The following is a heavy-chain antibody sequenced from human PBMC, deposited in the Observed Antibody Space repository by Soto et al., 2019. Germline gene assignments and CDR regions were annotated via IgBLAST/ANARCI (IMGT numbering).Heavy chain of an antibody. CDR1: GFTFRSYA. Sequence: EVQLVESGGGLVQPGGSLRLSCAASGFTFRSYAMHWVRQAPGKGLEYVSVISGNGGSTYHANSVKGRFTISRDNSKNTLYLQMGSLRAENMAVYYCARRGYGLYLDYWGQGTWSPSPQ. V-gene: IGHV3-64*01. CDR2: ISGNGGST. J-gene: IGHJ4*02. D-gene: IGHD3-10*01. CDR3: ARRGYGLYLDY.